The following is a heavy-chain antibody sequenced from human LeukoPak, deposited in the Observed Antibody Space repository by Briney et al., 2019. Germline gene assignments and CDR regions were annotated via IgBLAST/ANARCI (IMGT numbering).Heavy chain of an antibody. CDR1: GFTFSSYG. CDR3: ARNIHDFWSGYYGYFDY. CDR2: IRYDGSNK. Sequence: PGGSLRLSCAASGFTFSSYGMHWVRQAPGKGLEWVAFIRYDGSNKYYADSVKGRFTISRDNSKNTLYLQMNSLRAEDTAVYYCARNIHDFWSGYYGYFDYWGQGTLVTVSS. D-gene: IGHD3-3*01. J-gene: IGHJ4*02. V-gene: IGHV3-30*02.